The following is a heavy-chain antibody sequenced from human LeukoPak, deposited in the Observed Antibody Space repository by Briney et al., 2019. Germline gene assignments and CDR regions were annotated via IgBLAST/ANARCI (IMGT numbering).Heavy chain of an antibody. J-gene: IGHJ2*01. CDR3: TREDNWYFDL. CDR1: GFTFSSYV. Sequence: GGSLRLSCAASGFTFSSYVMHWVRQAPGKGLEWVSAVSDSGGSTFYADSVKGRFTISRDNSKNTLYLQMNSLRAEDTAVYYCTREDNWYFDLWGRGTLVTVSS. CDR2: VSDSGGST. V-gene: IGHV3-23*01.